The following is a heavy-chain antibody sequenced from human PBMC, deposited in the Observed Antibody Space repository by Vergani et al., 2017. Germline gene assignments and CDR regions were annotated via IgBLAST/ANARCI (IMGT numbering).Heavy chain of an antibody. CDR3: ARGMTTETTDLDGFDI. CDR2: INIGGRT. CDR1: SFSVSSHY. D-gene: IGHD4-17*01. J-gene: IGHJ3*02. Sequence: LVESGGGLVQPGGSLRLSCAASSFSVSSHYMTWVRQAPVKGLEWVSTINIGGRTSYADSVKGRLTLTRDDSKNTLHLQMNSLRPEDTAVYYCARGMTTETTDLDGFDIWGQGTMVSVSS. V-gene: IGHV3-66*02.